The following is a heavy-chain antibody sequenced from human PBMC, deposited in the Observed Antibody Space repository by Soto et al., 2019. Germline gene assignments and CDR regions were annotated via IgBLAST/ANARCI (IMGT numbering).Heavy chain of an antibody. J-gene: IGHJ4*02. Sequence: TGGSLRLSCAASGFTFSSYAMHWVRQAPGKGLEWVAVISYDGSNKYYADSVKGRFTISRDNSKNTLYLQMNSLRAEDTAVYYCARGPSYYYDSSGYYYWGQGTLVTVSS. CDR2: ISYDGSNK. V-gene: IGHV3-30-3*01. D-gene: IGHD3-22*01. CDR3: ARGPSYYYDSSGYYY. CDR1: GFTFSSYA.